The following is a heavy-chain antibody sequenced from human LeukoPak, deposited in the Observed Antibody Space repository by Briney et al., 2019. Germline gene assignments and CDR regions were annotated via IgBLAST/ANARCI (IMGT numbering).Heavy chain of an antibody. CDR2: IKSKTDGGTT. V-gene: IGHV3-15*01. D-gene: IGHD1-26*01. Sequence: GGSLRLSCAASGFTFSSYAMSWVRQAPGKGLEWVGRIKSKTDGGTTDYAAPVKGRFTISRDDSKNTLYLQMNSLKAEDTAVYYCTTPGSYYPYFDYWGQGTLVTVSS. J-gene: IGHJ4*02. CDR3: TTPGSYYPYFDY. CDR1: GFTFSSYA.